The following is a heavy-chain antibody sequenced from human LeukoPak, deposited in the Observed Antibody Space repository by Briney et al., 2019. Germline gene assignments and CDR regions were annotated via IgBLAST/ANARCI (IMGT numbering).Heavy chain of an antibody. V-gene: IGHV4-4*02. CDR3: ARHSVGSPHYFDY. J-gene: IGHJ4*02. CDR1: GGSISSSNW. D-gene: IGHD2-21*01. CDR2: IYHSGST. Sequence: PSETLSLTCAVSGGSISSSNWWSWVRQPPGKGLEWIGEIYHSGSTNYNPSLKSRVTISVDKSKNQFSLKLSSVTAADTAVYYCARHSVGSPHYFDYWGQGTPVTVSS.